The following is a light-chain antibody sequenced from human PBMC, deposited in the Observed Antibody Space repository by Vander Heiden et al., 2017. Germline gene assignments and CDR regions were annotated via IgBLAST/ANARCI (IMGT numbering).Light chain of an antibody. CDR3: RQALQTPWT. CDR2: LGS. V-gene: IGKV2-28*01. J-gene: IGKJ1*01. Sequence: DIVMTQSTLSLPVTPGEPASISCRSSQSLLHSNGYNYLDWYLQKPGQSPQLLIYLGSNRASGVPDRFSGSASGTDFTLKISIVDAEDVGVYYCRQALQTPWTFGQGTKVEIK. CDR1: QSLLHSNGYNY.